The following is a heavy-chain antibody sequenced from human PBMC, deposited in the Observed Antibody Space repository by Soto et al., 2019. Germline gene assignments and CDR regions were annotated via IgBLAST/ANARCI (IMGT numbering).Heavy chain of an antibody. CDR2: IYYSGST. D-gene: IGHD3-10*01. CDR1: GGSISSYY. CDR3: ASYYGSGSFDY. V-gene: IGHV4-59*08. Sequence: SETLSLTCPVSGGSISSYYWSWIRQPPGKGLEWIGYIYYSGSTNYNPSLKSRVTISVDTSKNQFSLKLSSVTAADTAVYYCASYYGSGSFDYWGQGTLVTVSS. J-gene: IGHJ4*02.